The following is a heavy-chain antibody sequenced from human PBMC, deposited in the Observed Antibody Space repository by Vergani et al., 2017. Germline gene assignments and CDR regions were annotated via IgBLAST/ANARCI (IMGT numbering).Heavy chain of an antibody. D-gene: IGHD5-18*01. CDR2: IWYDGSNK. V-gene: IGHV3-33*01. J-gene: IGHJ4*02. CDR1: GFTFSSYG. Sequence: VQLLESGGGLVQPGGSLRLSCAASGFTFSSYGMHWVRQAPGKGLEWVAVIWYDGSNKYYADSVKGRFTISRDNSKNTLYLQMNSLRAEDTAVYYCARDGLYRYGYLSIFDYWGQGTLVTVSS. CDR3: ARDGLYRYGYLSIFDY.